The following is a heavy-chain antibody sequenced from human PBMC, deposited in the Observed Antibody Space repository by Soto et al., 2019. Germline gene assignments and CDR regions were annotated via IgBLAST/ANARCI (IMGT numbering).Heavy chain of an antibody. Sequence: PSETLSLTCTVSGGSISSGGYYWSWIRQHPGKGLEWIAYIYYSGSTYYNPSLKSRVTISVDTSKNQFSLKLSSVTAADTAVYYCARDLVGSGYDSTNYYYYYYMDVWGKETTVTVSS. CDR3: ARDLVGSGYDSTNYYYYYYMDV. CDR1: GGSISSGGYY. CDR2: IYYSGST. V-gene: IGHV4-31*03. D-gene: IGHD5-12*01. J-gene: IGHJ6*03.